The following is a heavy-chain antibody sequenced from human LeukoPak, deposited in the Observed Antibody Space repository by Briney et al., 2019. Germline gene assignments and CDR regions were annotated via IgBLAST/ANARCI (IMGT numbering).Heavy chain of an antibody. D-gene: IGHD6-6*01. Sequence: GESLKISCKGSGYSFTSYWIGWVRQMPGKGLEWMGIIYPGDSDTRYSPSFQGQVTISADKSISTAYLQWSSLKASDTAMYYCARHRVDSSSLSVVDYWGQGTLVTVSS. CDR1: GYSFTSYW. CDR2: IYPGDSDT. J-gene: IGHJ4*02. V-gene: IGHV5-51*01. CDR3: ARHRVDSSSLSVVDY.